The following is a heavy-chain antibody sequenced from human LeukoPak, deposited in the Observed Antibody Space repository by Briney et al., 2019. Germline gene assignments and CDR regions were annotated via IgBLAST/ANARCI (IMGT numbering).Heavy chain of an antibody. V-gene: IGHV4-39*01. Sequence: LSLTCTGCGGSNSDMSSIQTSWRWIREAPGKGLQRPGSIYYGENTHYNPSLKSRAALSVDSSMNQFSLKLTSVTAADAAVYFCARQLPTAAADTRGYFDYWGQGTVVTVSS. D-gene: IGHD6-25*01. CDR2: IYYGENT. J-gene: IGHJ4*02. CDR3: ARQLPTAAADTRGYFDY. CDR1: GGSNSDMSSIQTS.